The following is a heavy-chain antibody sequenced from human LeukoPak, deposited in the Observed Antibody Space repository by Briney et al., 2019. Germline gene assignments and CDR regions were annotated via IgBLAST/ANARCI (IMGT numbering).Heavy chain of an antibody. J-gene: IGHJ4*02. CDR3: ARGRTLYYYDSSGYKELDY. D-gene: IGHD3-22*01. V-gene: IGHV1-2*02. CDR2: INPNSGGT. Sequence: ASVKVSCKSSGYTFTGYYMHWVRQAPGQGLEWMGWINPNSGGTNYAQKFQGRVTMTRDTSISTAYMELSRLRSDDTAVYYCARGRTLYYYDSSGYKELDYWGQGTLVTVSS. CDR1: GYTFTGYY.